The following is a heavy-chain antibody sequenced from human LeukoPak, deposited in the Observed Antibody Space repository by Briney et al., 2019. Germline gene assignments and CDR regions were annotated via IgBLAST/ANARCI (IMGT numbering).Heavy chain of an antibody. CDR2: ISSSSSYI. CDR3: AKDTRYGSETFGAFDI. D-gene: IGHD3-10*01. CDR1: GFTFSTYT. V-gene: IGHV3-21*04. Sequence: GGSLRLSCAASGFTFSTYTMNWVRQAPGKGLEWVSSISSSSSYIYYADSVKGRFTISRDNSKNTLYLHMNSLRAEDTAVYYCAKDTRYGSETFGAFDIWGQGTMITVSS. J-gene: IGHJ3*02.